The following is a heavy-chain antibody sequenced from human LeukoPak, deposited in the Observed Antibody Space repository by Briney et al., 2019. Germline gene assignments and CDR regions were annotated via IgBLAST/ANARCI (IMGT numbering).Heavy chain of an antibody. CDR3: ARRGGPSGTYYFDS. J-gene: IGHJ4*02. CDR2: IYYSGST. V-gene: IGHV4-39*01. Sequence: SETLSLTCTVYGGSISSSSHFWGWIRQPPGKGLEWIGSIYYSGSTYYNPSLESRVTISVDTSKNQFSLKVAAVTAADTAVYYCARRGGPSGTYYFDSWGQGTLVTVSS. D-gene: IGHD1-26*01. CDR1: GGSISSSSHF.